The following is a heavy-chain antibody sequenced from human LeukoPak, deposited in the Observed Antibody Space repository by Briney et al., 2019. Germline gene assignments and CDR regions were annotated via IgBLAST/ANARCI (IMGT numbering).Heavy chain of an antibody. CDR1: GFTFSTYT. Sequence: PGGSPRLSCAASGFTFSTYTMNWVRQAPGKGLEWVSSISSSSGYIYYADSVKGRFTISRDNAKDSLYLQMNSLRAEDTAMYYCARGAYSGSYSLYDYWGQGTMVTVSS. CDR2: ISSSSGYI. D-gene: IGHD1-26*01. V-gene: IGHV3-21*01. CDR3: ARGAYSGSYSLYDY. J-gene: IGHJ4*02.